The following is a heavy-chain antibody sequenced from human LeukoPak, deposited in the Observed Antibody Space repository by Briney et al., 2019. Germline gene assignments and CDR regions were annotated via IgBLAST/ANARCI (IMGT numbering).Heavy chain of an antibody. Sequence: PSQTPSLTCTVSGGPINTGYYWNWIRLHPEKGLEWIGQISDSGNTNYNPSLKGRVSMSVDTSQNQFSLKLSSVTAADTAVYYCARVDDHFEDWSQGSLVTVSS. J-gene: IGHJ4*02. V-gene: IGHV4-31*03. CDR1: GGPINTGYY. CDR2: ISDSGNT. CDR3: ARVDDHFED. D-gene: IGHD2-2*03.